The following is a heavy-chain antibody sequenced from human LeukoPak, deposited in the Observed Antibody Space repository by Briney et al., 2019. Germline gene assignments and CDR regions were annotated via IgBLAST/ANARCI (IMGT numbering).Heavy chain of an antibody. CDR2: IRSKANSYAT. Sequence: GGSLRLSCAASGFTFSGSAMHWVRQASGKGLEWVGRIRSKANSYATAYAASVKGRFTISRDDSKNTAYLQMNSLKTEDTAVYYCCSALPVRGVIRDDYWGQGTLVTVSS. CDR1: GFTFSGSA. CDR3: CSALPVRGVIRDDY. D-gene: IGHD3-10*01. V-gene: IGHV3-73*01. J-gene: IGHJ4*02.